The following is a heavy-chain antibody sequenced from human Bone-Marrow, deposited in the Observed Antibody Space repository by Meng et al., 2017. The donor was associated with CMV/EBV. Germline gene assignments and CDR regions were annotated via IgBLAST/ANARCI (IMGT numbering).Heavy chain of an antibody. J-gene: IGHJ6*02. Sequence: SEPLSLTCTVSGGSISSGGYYWSWIRQHPGKGLEWIGYIYYSGSTYYNPSLKSRVTISVDTSKNQFSLKLSSVTAADTAVYYCATVRRLVVITNDYYYGMDVWGQGTTVTVSS. CDR2: IYYSGST. V-gene: IGHV4-31*03. CDR3: ATVRRLVVITNDYYYGMDV. D-gene: IGHD3-22*01. CDR1: GGSISSGGYY.